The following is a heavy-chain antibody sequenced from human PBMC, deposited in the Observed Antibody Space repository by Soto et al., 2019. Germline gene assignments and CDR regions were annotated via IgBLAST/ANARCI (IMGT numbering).Heavy chain of an antibody. CDR2: IDSSGGST. CDR3: ARRLLGCTVTYFDF. D-gene: IGHD4-17*01. J-gene: IGHJ4*01. Sequence: EVQLLESGGGLVQAGGSLRLSCTASGFTFSSYAMGWVRQTPGKGLEWVSSIDSSGGSTYYADSVKGRFTMSRDKSKIPLYLQMNSLRAEDTAVYYCARRLLGCTVTYFDFWGQGTLVTVSS. CDR1: GFTFSSYA. V-gene: IGHV3-23*01.